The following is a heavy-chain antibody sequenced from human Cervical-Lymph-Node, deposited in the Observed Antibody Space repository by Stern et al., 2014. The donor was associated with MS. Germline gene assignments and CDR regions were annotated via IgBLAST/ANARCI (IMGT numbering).Heavy chain of an antibody. J-gene: IGHJ4*02. D-gene: IGHD6-25*01. CDR1: GFTFGRHS. CDR2: ISYDGSSQ. V-gene: IGHV3-30-3*01. CDR3: ARPAAARYFDY. Sequence: QVQLVESGGGVVQPGRSLRLSCATSGFTFGRHSMHWVRQAPGKGLEWVAIISYDGSSQPYADSVKGRFTISRDNSNNTLYLQMNSLKVEDTAMYYCARPAAARYFDYWGQGSQVTVSS.